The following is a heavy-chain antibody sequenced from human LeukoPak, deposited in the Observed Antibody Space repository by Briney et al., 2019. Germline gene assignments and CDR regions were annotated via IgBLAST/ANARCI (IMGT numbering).Heavy chain of an antibody. CDR1: GYSITSGYY. Sequence: SETLSLTCTVSGYSITSGYYWAWIRQSPGKGLEWIGSFLHSGNNFYNPSFRSRVTISLGTSRNQFSLKLNSVTAADTAVYYCARRGYASGWHAYDSWGQGVLVAVSS. D-gene: IGHD6-19*01. J-gene: IGHJ4*02. V-gene: IGHV4-38-2*02. CDR3: ARRGYASGWHAYDS. CDR2: FLHSGNN.